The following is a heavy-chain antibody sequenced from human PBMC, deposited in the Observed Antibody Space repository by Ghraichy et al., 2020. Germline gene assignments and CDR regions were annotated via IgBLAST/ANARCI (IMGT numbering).Heavy chain of an antibody. Sequence: GGSLRLSCAASGSTFSTYNMHWVRQAPARGLEWVAVISKEGTKDYYSDSVKGRFTISRDNSRNTLYLQMNSLRAEDTAVYYCATGPAFFTAIVVVTPTLDYWGQGTLVAVSS. V-gene: IGHV3-30*03. CDR1: GSTFSTYN. CDR2: ISKEGTKD. CDR3: ATGPAFFTAIVVVTPTLDY. J-gene: IGHJ4*02. D-gene: IGHD3-22*01.